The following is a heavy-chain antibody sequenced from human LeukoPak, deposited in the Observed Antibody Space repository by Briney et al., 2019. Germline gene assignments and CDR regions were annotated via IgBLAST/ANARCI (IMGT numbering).Heavy chain of an antibody. CDR2: IWFDGSNK. CDR1: GFTFSSYG. J-gene: IGHJ6*02. V-gene: IGHV3-33*01. CDR3: AREHAYDILTGYYHYYYGMDV. Sequence: PGGSLRLSCAASGFTFSSYGMHWVRQAPGKGLEWVAVIWFDGSNKNYADSVKGRFTISLHNSKNTPYLQMKSLRAEDTAVYYCAREHAYDILTGYYHYYYGMDVWGQGTTVTVSS. D-gene: IGHD3-9*01.